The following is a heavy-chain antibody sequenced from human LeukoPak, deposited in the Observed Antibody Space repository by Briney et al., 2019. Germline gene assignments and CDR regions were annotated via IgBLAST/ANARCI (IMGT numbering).Heavy chain of an antibody. Sequence: GESLKISCKGSGYSFPNYWIGWVRQMPGKGLEWMGIIYPADSDTRYSPSFQGQVTISADKSINTAYLQWTSLKASDTAMYYCVRRKGDGYNSPFDYWGQGTLVTVSP. CDR1: GYSFPNYW. J-gene: IGHJ4*02. CDR3: VRRKGDGYNSPFDY. CDR2: IYPADSDT. D-gene: IGHD5-24*01. V-gene: IGHV5-51*01.